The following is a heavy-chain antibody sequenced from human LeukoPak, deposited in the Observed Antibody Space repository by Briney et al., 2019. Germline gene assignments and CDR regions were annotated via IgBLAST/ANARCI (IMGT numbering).Heavy chain of an antibody. CDR3: AKGCYYDRLHYFDY. CDR1: GFTFSSYA. Sequence: GGSLRLSCAASGFTFSSYAMSWVRQAPGKGLGWVSAISGSGGSTYYADSVKGRFTISRDNSKNALYLQMNSLRAEDTAVYYCAKGCYYDRLHYFDYWGQGTLVTVSS. D-gene: IGHD3-22*01. J-gene: IGHJ4*02. V-gene: IGHV3-23*01. CDR2: ISGSGGST.